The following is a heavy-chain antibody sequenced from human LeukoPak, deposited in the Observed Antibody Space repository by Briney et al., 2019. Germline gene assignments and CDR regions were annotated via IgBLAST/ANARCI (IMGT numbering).Heavy chain of an antibody. D-gene: IGHD1-7*01. CDR1: GFIFSNYG. CDR3: ARDRELYGMDV. Sequence: GGSLRLSCTASGFIFSNYGMNWVRQAPGKGLEWISYIRGNSETIHYADSVKGRFTISRDNAKNTLYLQMNSLRAEDTAVYYCARDRELYGMDVWGQGTTVTVSS. CDR2: IRGNSETI. J-gene: IGHJ6*02. V-gene: IGHV3-48*01.